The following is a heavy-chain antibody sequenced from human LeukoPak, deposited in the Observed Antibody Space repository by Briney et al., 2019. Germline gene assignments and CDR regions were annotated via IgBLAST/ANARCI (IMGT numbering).Heavy chain of an antibody. Sequence: GGSLRLSCAASGFTFSSYSTNWVRQAPGKGLEWVSSISSSSSYIYYADSVKGRFTISRDNAKNSLYLQMNSLRAEDTAVYYCAKDLWKLDSLDIWGQGTVVTVSS. CDR3: AKDLWKLDSLDI. V-gene: IGHV3-21*01. D-gene: IGHD3-3*01. J-gene: IGHJ3*02. CDR1: GFTFSSYS. CDR2: ISSSSSYI.